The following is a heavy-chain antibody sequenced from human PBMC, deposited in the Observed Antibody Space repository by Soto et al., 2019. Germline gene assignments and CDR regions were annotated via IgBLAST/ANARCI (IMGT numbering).Heavy chain of an antibody. CDR1: GFTFSSYG. V-gene: IGHV3-30*18. Sequence: PGGSLRLSCAASGFTFSSYGMHWVRQAPGKGLEWVAVISYDGSNKYYADSVKGRFTISRDNSKNTLYLQMNSLRAEDTAVYYCAKEHCSSTSCYYPYGMDVWGQGTTVTVSS. CDR3: AKEHCSSTSCYYPYGMDV. J-gene: IGHJ6*02. CDR2: ISYDGSNK. D-gene: IGHD2-2*01.